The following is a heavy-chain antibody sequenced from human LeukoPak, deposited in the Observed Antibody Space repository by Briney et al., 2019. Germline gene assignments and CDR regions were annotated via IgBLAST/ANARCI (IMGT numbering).Heavy chain of an antibody. D-gene: IGHD2-15*01. Sequence: KASETLSLTCTVSGGSISSYYWSWIRQPPGKGLEWIGYIYYSGSTNYNPSLKSRVTISVDTSKNQFSLKLSSVTAADTAVYYCARVVAYYYYGMDVWGQGTTVTVSS. CDR1: GGSISSYY. V-gene: IGHV4-59*01. J-gene: IGHJ6*02. CDR3: ARVVAYYYYGMDV. CDR2: IYYSGST.